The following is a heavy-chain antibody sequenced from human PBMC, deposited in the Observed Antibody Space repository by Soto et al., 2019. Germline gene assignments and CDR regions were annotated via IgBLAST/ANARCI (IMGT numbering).Heavy chain of an antibody. Sequence: PGGSLRLSCAASGFTVSSNYMSWVRQAPGKGLEWVSVIYSGGSTYYADSVKGRFTISRDNSKNTLYLQMNSLRAEDTAVYYCARVRETAARPGPYYYYGMDVWGQGTTVTVSS. CDR1: GFTVSSNY. CDR2: IYSGGST. J-gene: IGHJ6*02. V-gene: IGHV3-53*01. CDR3: ARVRETAARPGPYYYYGMDV. D-gene: IGHD6-6*01.